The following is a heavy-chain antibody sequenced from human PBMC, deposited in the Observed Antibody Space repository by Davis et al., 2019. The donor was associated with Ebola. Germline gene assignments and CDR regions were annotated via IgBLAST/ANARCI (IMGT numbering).Heavy chain of an antibody. Sequence: GGSLRLSCAASGFIFNSFGMHWVRQAPGKGLEWVATMSYDGNKKYYADSVKGRFTISRDNSKNTLYLQMNSLRAEDTAVYYCGGGAAAGTASIYFYYGMDVWGQGTTVTVSS. CDR3: GGGAAAGTASIYFYYGMDV. CDR2: MSYDGNKK. CDR1: GFIFNSFG. D-gene: IGHD6-13*01. J-gene: IGHJ6*02. V-gene: IGHV3-30*03.